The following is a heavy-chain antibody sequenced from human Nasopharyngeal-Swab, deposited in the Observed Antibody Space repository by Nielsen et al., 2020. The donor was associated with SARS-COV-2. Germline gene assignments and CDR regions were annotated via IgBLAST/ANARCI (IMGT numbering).Heavy chain of an antibody. CDR3: AKEDLDY. CDR2: ISYDGSNK. J-gene: IGHJ4*02. V-gene: IGHV3-30*18. Sequence: GESLKISCAAPGFTFSSYGMHWVRQAPGKGLEWVAVISYDGSNKYYADSVKGRFTISRDNSKNTLYLQMNSLRAEDTAVYYCAKEDLDYWGQGTLVTVSS. CDR1: GFTFSSYG.